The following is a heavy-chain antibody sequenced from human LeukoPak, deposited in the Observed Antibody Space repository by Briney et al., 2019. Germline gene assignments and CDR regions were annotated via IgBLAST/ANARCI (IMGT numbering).Heavy chain of an antibody. D-gene: IGHD6-19*01. V-gene: IGHV3-30*18. Sequence: GGSLRLSCAASGFTFSSYGMHWVRQAPGKGLEWVAVISYDGSNKYYADSVKGRFTISRDNSKNTLYLQMNSLRAEDTAVYYCAKDPARTIAVAAHFDYWGQGTLVTVSS. CDR3: AKDPARTIAVAAHFDY. J-gene: IGHJ4*02. CDR2: ISYDGSNK. CDR1: GFTFSSYG.